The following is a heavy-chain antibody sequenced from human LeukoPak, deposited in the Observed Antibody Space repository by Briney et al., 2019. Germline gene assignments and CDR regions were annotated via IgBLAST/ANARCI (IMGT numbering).Heavy chain of an antibody. Sequence: GGSLRLSCAASGFTFSSYAMSWVRQAPGKGLEWVSAISGSGGSTFYADSVKGRFTISRDNSKNTLYLQMNSLRAEDTAVYYCARSEVDIVATVCFDYWGQGTLVTVSS. D-gene: IGHD5-12*01. CDR3: ARSEVDIVATVCFDY. CDR1: GFTFSSYA. V-gene: IGHV3-23*01. J-gene: IGHJ4*02. CDR2: ISGSGGST.